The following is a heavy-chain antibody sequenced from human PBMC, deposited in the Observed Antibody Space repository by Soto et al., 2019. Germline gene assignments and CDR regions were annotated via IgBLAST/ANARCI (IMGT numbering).Heavy chain of an antibody. Sequence: ASVKVSCKASGYTFTSYAMHWVRQAPGQRLEWMGWINAGNGNTKYSQKFQGRVTITRDTSASTAYMELSSLRSEDTAVYYCAREGYCTNGVCFGAFDIWGQGTMVTVSS. CDR2: INAGNGNT. V-gene: IGHV1-3*01. CDR3: AREGYCTNGVCFGAFDI. D-gene: IGHD2-8*01. J-gene: IGHJ3*02. CDR1: GYTFTSYA.